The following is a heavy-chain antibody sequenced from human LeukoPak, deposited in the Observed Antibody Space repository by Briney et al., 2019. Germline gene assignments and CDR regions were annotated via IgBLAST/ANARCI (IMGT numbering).Heavy chain of an antibody. J-gene: IGHJ5*02. V-gene: IGHV1-2*02. D-gene: IGHD3-10*01. CDR2: INPNSGDT. CDR3: ARGDYYGSPKVVAA. CDR1: GYTFTDYY. Sequence: ASVKVSCKASGYTFTDYYINWVRQAPGQGLEWIGWINPNSGDTNYAQKFQDRVTMTRDTSISTAYIELNFLRSDDTAVFYCARGDYYGSPKVVAAWGQGTRVTVSS.